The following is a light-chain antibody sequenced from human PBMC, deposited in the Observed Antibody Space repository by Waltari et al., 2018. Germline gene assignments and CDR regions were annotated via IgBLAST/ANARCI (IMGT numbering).Light chain of an antibody. CDR3: QVWDTDTDHYV. CDR2: GDT. CDR1: KIGSKG. V-gene: IGLV3-21*02. Sequence: SYVLTQPPSVSVAPGQTAWITCGGNKIGSKGVQWYQQKAGQAPILVVYGDTGRHSGIPERVSGSNSGNTATLTISKVEAGDEADYFCQVWDTDTDHYVFGPGTTVTVL. J-gene: IGLJ1*01.